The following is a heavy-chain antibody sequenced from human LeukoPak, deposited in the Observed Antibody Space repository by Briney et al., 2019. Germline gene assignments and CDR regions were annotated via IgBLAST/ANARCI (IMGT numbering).Heavy chain of an antibody. V-gene: IGHV4-59*01. J-gene: IGHJ4*02. CDR1: GGSISSYY. Sequence: SETLSLTCTVSGGSISSYYWSWIRQPPGKGLEWIGYIYYSGSTNYNPSLKSRVTISVDTSKNQFSLKLSSVTAADTAVYYCARATKLLWFGELLEQGSYYFDYWGQGTLVTVSS. D-gene: IGHD3-10*01. CDR3: ARATKLLWFGELLEQGSYYFDY. CDR2: IYYSGST.